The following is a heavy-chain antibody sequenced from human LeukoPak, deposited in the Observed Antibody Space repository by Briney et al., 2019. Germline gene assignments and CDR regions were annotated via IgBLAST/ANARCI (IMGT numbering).Heavy chain of an antibody. CDR1: GFTFSSYS. CDR3: ARGWYGDTPFDY. D-gene: IGHD4-17*01. V-gene: IGHV3-66*01. J-gene: IGHJ4*02. CDR2: IYSGGST. Sequence: GGSLRLSCAASGFTFSSYSMNWVRQAPGKGLEWVSVIYSGGSTYYADSVKGRFTISRDNSKNTLYLQMNSLRAEDTAVYYCARGWYGDTPFDYWGQGTLVTVSS.